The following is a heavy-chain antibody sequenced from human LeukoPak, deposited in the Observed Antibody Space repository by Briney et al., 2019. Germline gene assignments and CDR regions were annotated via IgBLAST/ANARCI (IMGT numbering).Heavy chain of an antibody. J-gene: IGHJ4*02. CDR3: ARALSRGYSGYDYGLGY. CDR1: GGTFSSYA. V-gene: IGHV1-18*01. D-gene: IGHD5-12*01. Sequence: GSSVKVSCKASGGTFSSYAISWVRQAPGQGLEWMGWISASNGNTNYAQKLQGRVTMTTETSTSTAYMELRSLRPDDTAVYYCARALSRGYSGYDYGLGYWGQGTLVTVSS. CDR2: ISASNGNT.